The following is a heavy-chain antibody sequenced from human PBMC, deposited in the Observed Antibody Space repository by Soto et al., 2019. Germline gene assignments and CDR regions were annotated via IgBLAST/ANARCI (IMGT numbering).Heavy chain of an antibody. V-gene: IGHV3-23*01. J-gene: IGHJ5*01. D-gene: IGHD1-7*01. CDR2: SSATGAGT. CDR3: AKDRRAGGNYGFYSDC. CDR1: GFTFSSYG. Sequence: EVQLLESGGGLVQPGGSLRLSCAASGFTFSSYGMTWVRQAPGKGLEWVSFSSATGAGTYYADSVKGRFTISRDNSKNTLYLQMTSLRADDTAVYYCAKDRRAGGNYGFYSDCWGHGDLVIVSS.